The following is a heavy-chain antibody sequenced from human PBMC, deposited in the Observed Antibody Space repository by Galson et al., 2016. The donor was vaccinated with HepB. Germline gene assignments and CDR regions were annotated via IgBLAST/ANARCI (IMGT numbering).Heavy chain of an antibody. D-gene: IGHD6-13*01. J-gene: IGHJ3*01. CDR1: GFTFGDYP. V-gene: IGHV3-49*04. CDR3: TRGGYSSSWFDNINAFDV. Sequence: SLRLSCAGSGFTFGDYPMSWVRQAPGKGLEWVAFIRSKTYGGTTEYAASVKGRFTISRDDSKSIAYLQMSSLKTEDTAVYHCTRGGYSSSWFDNINAFDVWGQGTMVTVSS. CDR2: IRSKTYGGTT.